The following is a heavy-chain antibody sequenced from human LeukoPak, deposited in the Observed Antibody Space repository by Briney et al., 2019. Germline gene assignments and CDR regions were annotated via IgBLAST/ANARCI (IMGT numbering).Heavy chain of an antibody. CDR2: INANTGNP. CDR3: ARDFPARDWFFDL. Sequence: ASVKVSCKASGYTFTSYAMNWVRQAPGQGLEYMGWINANTGNPTYAQGFTGRFVFSLDTSVSTAYLQISSLKAEDTAVYYCARDFPARDWFFDLWGRSTLVTVSS. CDR1: GYTFTSYA. J-gene: IGHJ2*01. V-gene: IGHV7-4-1*02.